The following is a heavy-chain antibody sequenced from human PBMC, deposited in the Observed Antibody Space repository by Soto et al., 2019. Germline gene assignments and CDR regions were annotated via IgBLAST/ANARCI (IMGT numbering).Heavy chain of an antibody. CDR3: ACSYYYDSSGYPDAFDI. V-gene: IGHV4-59*08. J-gene: IGHJ3*02. CDR1: GGSISSYY. Sequence: QVQLQESGPGLVKPSETLSLTCTVSGGSISSYYWSWIRQPPGKGLEWIGYIYYSGSTNYNPSLKSRVTILVDTSKSQFSLKLSSVTAADTAVYYCACSYYYDSSGYPDAFDIWGQGTMVTVSS. D-gene: IGHD3-22*01. CDR2: IYYSGST.